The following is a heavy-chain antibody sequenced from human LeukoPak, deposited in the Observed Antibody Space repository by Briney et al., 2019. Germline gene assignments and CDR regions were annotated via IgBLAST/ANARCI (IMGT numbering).Heavy chain of an antibody. Sequence: GGSLRLSCAASGFTFSSYAMSWVRQAPGKGLEWVSAISGSGGSTYYADSVKGRFTISRDNSKNTLYLQMNSLRAEDTAVYYCAKDQVVGATTLYYFGYWGQGTLVTVSS. V-gene: IGHV3-23*01. CDR2: ISGSGGST. CDR3: AKDQVVGATTLYYFGY. CDR1: GFTFSSYA. J-gene: IGHJ4*02. D-gene: IGHD1-26*01.